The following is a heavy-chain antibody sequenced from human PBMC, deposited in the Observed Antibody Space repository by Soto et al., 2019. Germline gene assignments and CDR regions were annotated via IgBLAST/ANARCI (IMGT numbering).Heavy chain of an antibody. D-gene: IGHD6-25*01. J-gene: IGHJ6*02. Sequence: GGTLRLSCAASGFTFSSKGIYWVRQAPAKGLGWVAVICCDGSIKYYADSVKSRLTISSDNSINTLYLQMISLRAEEPAEGYCARYIVRQRPNIYCCNVAMDVWGQGTTVTVSS. CDR3: ARYIVRQRPNIYCCNVAMDV. V-gene: IGHV3-33*07. CDR2: ICCDGSIK. CDR1: GFTFSSKG.